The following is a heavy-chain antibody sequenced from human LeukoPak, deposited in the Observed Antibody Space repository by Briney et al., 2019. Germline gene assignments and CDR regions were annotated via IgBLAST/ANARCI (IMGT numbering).Heavy chain of an antibody. D-gene: IGHD3-9*01. Sequence: GGSLRLSCAASGFTFSSYAMSWVRQAPGKGLEWVSAISGSGGSTYYADSVKGRFTISRDNSKNTLYLQMNSLRAEDTAVYYCAKETAISYYEILTGYYLFDYWGQGTLVTVSS. V-gene: IGHV3-23*01. CDR1: GFTFSSYA. CDR2: ISGSGGST. CDR3: AKETAISYYEILTGYYLFDY. J-gene: IGHJ4*02.